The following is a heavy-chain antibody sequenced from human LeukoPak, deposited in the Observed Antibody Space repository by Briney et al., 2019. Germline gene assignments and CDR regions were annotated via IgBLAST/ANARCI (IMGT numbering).Heavy chain of an antibody. CDR2: IYYSGST. D-gene: IGHD2-15*01. J-gene: IGHJ4*02. CDR1: GGSISSYY. CDR3: ARDFCSGGSCYSYFHY. Sequence: PSETLSLTCTVSGGSISSYYWSWIRQPPGKGLEWIGYIYYSGSTNYNPSLKSRVTISLDTSKNQFSLRLSSVTAADTAVYYCARDFCSGGSCYSYFHYWGQGTLVTVSS. V-gene: IGHV4-59*01.